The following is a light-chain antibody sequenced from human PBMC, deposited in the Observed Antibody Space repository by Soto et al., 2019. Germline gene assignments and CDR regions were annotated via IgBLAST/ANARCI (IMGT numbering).Light chain of an antibody. CDR1: SSNIGSKT. Sequence: QPVLTQPPSASGTPGQRVTISCSGSSSNIGSKTVNWYQQLPGTAPKLLIYSDNQRPSGVPDRFSGSKSGTSASLAIGGLQSEDEGDYYCAAWDDSLIGYVFGTGTKLTVL. J-gene: IGLJ1*01. CDR3: AAWDDSLIGYV. V-gene: IGLV1-44*01. CDR2: SDN.